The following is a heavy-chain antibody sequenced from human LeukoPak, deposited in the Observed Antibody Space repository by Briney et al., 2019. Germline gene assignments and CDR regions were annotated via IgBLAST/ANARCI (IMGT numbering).Heavy chain of an antibody. V-gene: IGHV1-69*10. D-gene: IGHD3-10*01. J-gene: IGHJ1*01. CDR2: RVPILGPT. CDR1: GGSFISYG. Sequence: AVIVSSKASGGSFISYGISWVRQAPGQGVEWLGGRVPILGPTNLAPKFQGRLTITADKTTSTAYIELSGLSVEHRVMYYYGREGPVGTNLFWGEGALFTLSS. CDR3: GREGPVGTNLF.